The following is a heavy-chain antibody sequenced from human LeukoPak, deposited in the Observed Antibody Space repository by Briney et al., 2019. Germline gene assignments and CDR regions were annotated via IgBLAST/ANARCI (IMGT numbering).Heavy chain of an antibody. D-gene: IGHD4-23*01. CDR3: ARLNGGN. V-gene: IGHV4-59*08. Sequence: SETLSLTCTVSGGSISSYYWSWIRRPPGKGLEWLGYVDYSGSTAYNPSLNGRVAISPDTSKNQYSLKLRSVTAADTAVYYCARLNGGNWGPGILVTVSS. J-gene: IGHJ4*02. CDR2: VDYSGST. CDR1: GGSISSYY.